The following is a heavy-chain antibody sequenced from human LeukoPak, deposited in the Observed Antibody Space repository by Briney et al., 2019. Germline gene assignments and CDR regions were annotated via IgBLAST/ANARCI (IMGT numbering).Heavy chain of an antibody. J-gene: IGHJ3*02. CDR3: ARDNYYYDSSGYYPDAFDI. CDR2: IYTSGST. V-gene: IGHV4-4*07. D-gene: IGHD3-22*01. CDR1: GGSISSYY. Sequence: SETLSLTCPVSGGSISSYYWSWIRQPAGKGLEWIGRIYTSGSTNYNPSLKSRVTMSVDTSKNQFSLKLSSVTAADTAVHYCARDNYYYDSSGYYPDAFDIWGQGTMVTVSS.